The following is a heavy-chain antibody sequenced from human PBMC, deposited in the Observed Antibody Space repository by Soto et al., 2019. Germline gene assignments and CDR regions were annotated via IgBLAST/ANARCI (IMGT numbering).Heavy chain of an antibody. CDR3: ARLQAAFGWFAP. CDR2: VYYSGST. CDR1: GGSIFSSY. D-gene: IGHD3-3*02. J-gene: IGHJ5*02. V-gene: IGHV4-59*01. Sequence: SETLSLTCTGSGGSIFSSYLTWIRQPPGKGLEWIGNVYYSGSTNYNPSLKSRITISVDTSKKQLALNLSSVTAADTAVYYSARLQAAFGWFAPWGQGTLVTVSS.